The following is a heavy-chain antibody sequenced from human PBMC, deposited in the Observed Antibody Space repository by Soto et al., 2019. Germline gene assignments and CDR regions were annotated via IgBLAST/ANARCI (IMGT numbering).Heavy chain of an antibody. Sequence: QVQLQQWGAGLLKPSETLSLTCAVYGGSFSGYYWSWIRHPPGKGLEWIGEINHSGSTNYNPSLKSRVTISVDTSKNQFSLKLSSVTAADTAVYYCARVGARDYWGQGTLVTVSS. CDR1: GGSFSGYY. D-gene: IGHD1-26*01. J-gene: IGHJ4*02. CDR3: ARVGARDY. CDR2: INHSGST. V-gene: IGHV4-34*01.